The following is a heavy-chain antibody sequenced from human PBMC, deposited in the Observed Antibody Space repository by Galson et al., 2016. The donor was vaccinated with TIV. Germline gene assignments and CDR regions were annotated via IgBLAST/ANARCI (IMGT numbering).Heavy chain of an antibody. D-gene: IGHD2-15*01. Sequence: SLRLSCAASGFTFSDYWMTWVRLTPGKGLEWVANIKEDGREEYYVDSVTGRFTVSRDNARNSLFLQMTSLRAEDTAIYYCAREKAVGPALLDFWGRESRSPSPQ. CDR2: IKEDGREE. CDR1: GFTFSDYW. V-gene: IGHV3-7*03. CDR3: AREKAVGPALLDF. J-gene: IGHJ4*02.